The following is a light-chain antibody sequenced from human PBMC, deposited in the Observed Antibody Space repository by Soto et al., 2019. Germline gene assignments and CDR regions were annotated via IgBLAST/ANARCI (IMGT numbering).Light chain of an antibody. CDR2: FAS. Sequence: EMLLTQSPGTLSLSPGERATLACRASQSVSTSYLAWYQQKPGQAPRLLIDFASSRATGIPDRFSGTGSGTDFTLTISRLELEDFAMSCCQHYDTSPQITFGHGTRLAIK. CDR3: QHYDTSPQIT. CDR1: QSVSTSY. J-gene: IGKJ5*01. V-gene: IGKV3-20*01.